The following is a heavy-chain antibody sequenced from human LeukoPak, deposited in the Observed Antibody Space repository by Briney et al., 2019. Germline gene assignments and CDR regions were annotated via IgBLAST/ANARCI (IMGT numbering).Heavy chain of an antibody. D-gene: IGHD6-19*01. J-gene: IGHJ4*02. CDR3: AKDLFAVAGTQYYFDY. Sequence: GRSLRLSCAASGFTFSSYGMHWVRQAPGKGLEWVAVIWYDGSNKYYADSVKGRFTISRDSSKNTLYLQMNSLRAEDTAVYYCAKDLFAVAGTQYYFDYWGQGTLVTVSS. CDR2: IWYDGSNK. V-gene: IGHV3-33*06. CDR1: GFTFSSYG.